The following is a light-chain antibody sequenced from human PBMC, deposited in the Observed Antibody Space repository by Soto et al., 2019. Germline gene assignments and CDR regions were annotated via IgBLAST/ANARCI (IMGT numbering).Light chain of an antibody. Sequence: AIQLTQSPSSLSASVGDRVTFTCRASQGIAGALAWYQQKPGKAPNLLIYDASTLESGVPSRFSGSGSGTDFTLTISSLQPEDFAAYYCQQFSDYPLTFGGGTNVDVK. V-gene: IGKV1D-13*01. CDR1: QGIAGA. J-gene: IGKJ4*01. CDR3: QQFSDYPLT. CDR2: DAS.